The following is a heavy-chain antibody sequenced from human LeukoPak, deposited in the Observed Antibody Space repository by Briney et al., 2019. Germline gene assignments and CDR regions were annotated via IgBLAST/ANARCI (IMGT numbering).Heavy chain of an antibody. D-gene: IGHD2-2*01. Sequence: PGGSLRLSCTASGFTFGDYAMSWFRQAPGKGLEWVGFIRSKAYGGTTEYAASVKGRFTISRDDSKSIAYLQMNSLKTEDTAVYYCTRDKRGYCSSTSCYFYWGQGTLVTVSS. J-gene: IGHJ4*02. CDR3: TRDKRGYCSSTSCYFY. CDR2: IRSKAYGGTT. CDR1: GFTFGDYA. V-gene: IGHV3-49*03.